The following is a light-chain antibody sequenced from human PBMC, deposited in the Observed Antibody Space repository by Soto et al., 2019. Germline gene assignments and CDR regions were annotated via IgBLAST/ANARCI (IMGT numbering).Light chain of an antibody. CDR3: SSYTSTSTVV. Sequence: QSALTQSASVSGSPGQSITISCTGTSSDVGGYNYVSWYQHHPGKAPKLMIYDVSNRPSGVSNRFSGSKSDNTASLTISGLQAEDEADYYCSSYTSTSTVVFGGGTKLTVL. J-gene: IGLJ2*01. CDR1: SSDVGGYNY. V-gene: IGLV2-14*03. CDR2: DVS.